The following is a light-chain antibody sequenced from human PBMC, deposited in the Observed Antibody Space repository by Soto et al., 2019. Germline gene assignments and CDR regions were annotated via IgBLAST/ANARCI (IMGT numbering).Light chain of an antibody. CDR2: DAS. CDR3: QQDGTSPYT. CDR1: QSLSSSF. Sequence: EIVLTQCPATLSLSPGERATLSCGASQSLSSSFLAWYQQKPGLAPRLLIYDASSRATGIPDRFSGSGSGTDFTLTISRLEPEDFAVYYCQQDGTSPYTFGQGTKLEIK. J-gene: IGKJ2*01. V-gene: IGKV3D-20*01.